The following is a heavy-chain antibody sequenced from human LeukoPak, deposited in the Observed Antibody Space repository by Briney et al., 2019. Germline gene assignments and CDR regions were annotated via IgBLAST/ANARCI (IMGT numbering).Heavy chain of an antibody. J-gene: IGHJ4*02. V-gene: IGHV4-4*02. Sequence: SGTLSLTCAVSGGSISSSNWWSWVRQPPGKGLEWIGEIYHSGSTNYNPSLKSRVTMSLDRSKNHLSLTLTSVTAADTAVYYCSRESGAFSPFGYWGQGTLVTVSS. CDR1: GGSISSSNW. D-gene: IGHD1-26*01. CDR3: SRESGAFSPFGY. CDR2: IYHSGST.